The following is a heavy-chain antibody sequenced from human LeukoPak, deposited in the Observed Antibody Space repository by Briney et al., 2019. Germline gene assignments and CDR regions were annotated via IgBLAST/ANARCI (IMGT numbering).Heavy chain of an antibody. J-gene: IGHJ4*02. D-gene: IGHD3-22*01. CDR1: GFTFHDYA. CDR2: IRGGGGVQ. Sequence: PGGSLRLSCAASGFTFHDYAMHWVRQAPGKGLEYVSVIRGGGGVQYYAASVKGRFTISRDNSKNTLYLQMNSLRAEDTAVYYCAKTSYYYDSSGYPNYWGQGTLVTVSS. V-gene: IGHV3-23*01. CDR3: AKTSYYYDSSGYPNY.